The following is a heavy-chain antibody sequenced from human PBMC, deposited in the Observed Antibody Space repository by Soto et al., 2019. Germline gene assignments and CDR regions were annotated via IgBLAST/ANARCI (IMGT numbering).Heavy chain of an antibody. D-gene: IGHD2-21*02. CDR1: GFTFSSYS. V-gene: IGHV3-21*01. Sequence: GGSLRLSCAASGFTFSSYSMNWVRQAPGKGLEWVSSISSSSSYIYYADSVKGRFTISRDNAKNSLYLQMNSLRAEDTAVYYCARDPPPYCGGDCYSMFDYWGQGTLVTVSS. J-gene: IGHJ4*02. CDR2: ISSSSSYI. CDR3: ARDPPPYCGGDCYSMFDY.